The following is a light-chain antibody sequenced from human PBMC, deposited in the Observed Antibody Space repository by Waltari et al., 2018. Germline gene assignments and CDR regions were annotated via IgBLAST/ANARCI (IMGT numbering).Light chain of an antibody. J-gene: IGLJ1*01. Sequence: SYVLTQPPSVSVAPGQTARITCGGNSIGSNSVHRYQQKPGQAPVLVVYDNSDRPSGIPERFSGSNSGNTATLTISRVEAGDEADYYCQVWDITSDHFVFGTGTKVTVL. CDR1: SIGSNS. CDR3: QVWDITSDHFV. CDR2: DNS. V-gene: IGLV3-21*02.